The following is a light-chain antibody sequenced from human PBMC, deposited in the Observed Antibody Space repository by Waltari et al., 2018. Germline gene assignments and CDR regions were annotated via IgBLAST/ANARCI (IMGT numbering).Light chain of an antibody. CDR2: AAS. Sequence: DIQMTQSPSSLSASVGDSVTITCRASQSISGYLNWYQQKPGKAPSLLIFAASSLQSGAPPRFSGRGSGTDFTLTISNLQPEDYATYYCQQSYIMPLTFGGGTKVEIK. CDR1: QSISGY. V-gene: IGKV1-39*01. CDR3: QQSYIMPLT. J-gene: IGKJ4*01.